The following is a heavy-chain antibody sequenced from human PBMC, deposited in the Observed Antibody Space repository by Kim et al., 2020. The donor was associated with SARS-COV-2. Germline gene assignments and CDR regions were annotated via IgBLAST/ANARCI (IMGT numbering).Heavy chain of an antibody. D-gene: IGHD6-19*01. J-gene: IGHJ5*02. V-gene: IGHV3-49*02. Sequence: ASVKCRFTISRDDSKSIDYLQMNSLKTEDTAVYYCTRDLSGWYRGDWFDPWGQGTLVTVSS. CDR3: TRDLSGWYRGDWFDP.